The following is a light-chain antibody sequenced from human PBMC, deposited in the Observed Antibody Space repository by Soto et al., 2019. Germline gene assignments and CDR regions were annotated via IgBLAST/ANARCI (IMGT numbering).Light chain of an antibody. J-gene: IGLJ1*01. Sequence: QSALTQPPSVSGSPVQSVAVSCTGTSSDVGSYNRVSWYQQPPGTAPKLIIYEVNNRPSGVPDRFSGSKSGNTASLTISGLQAEDEADYYCSSFTTSTNYVFGTGTKVTVL. V-gene: IGLV2-18*02. CDR3: SSFTTSTNYV. CDR2: EVN. CDR1: SSDVGSYNR.